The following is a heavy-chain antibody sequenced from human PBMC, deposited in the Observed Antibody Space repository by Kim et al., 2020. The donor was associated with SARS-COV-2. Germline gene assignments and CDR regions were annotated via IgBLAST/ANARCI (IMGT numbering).Heavy chain of an antibody. J-gene: IGHJ4*02. V-gene: IGHV3-30*02. CDR2: DGSNK. CDR3: AKDGFGY. Sequence: DGSNKDYADSVKGRFTNSRDNSKNTPYLQMNSLEAEDTALYYCAKDGFGYWGQGTLVPISS.